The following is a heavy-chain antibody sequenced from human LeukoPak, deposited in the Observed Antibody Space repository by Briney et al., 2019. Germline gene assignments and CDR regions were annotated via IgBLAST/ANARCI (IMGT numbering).Heavy chain of an antibody. J-gene: IGHJ4*02. D-gene: IGHD6-6*01. Sequence: PGGSLRLSCAASGFTFSSHTMSWVRQASGMGPEWVSSVSAGGDRAYYAASLKGRFAISRDNSKNTLYLQMNSLSAEDTAVYYCARGYSSSYRIDYWGQGTLVTVSS. CDR2: VSAGGDRA. CDR1: GFTFSSHT. CDR3: ARGYSSSYRIDY. V-gene: IGHV3-23*01.